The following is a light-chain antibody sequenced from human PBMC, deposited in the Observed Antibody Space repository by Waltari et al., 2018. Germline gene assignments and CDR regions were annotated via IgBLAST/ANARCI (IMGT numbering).Light chain of an antibody. CDR2: DAS. V-gene: IGKV3-11*01. Sequence: EIVLTQSPVTLSLSPGERATLYCRASQSVSSYLTWYQQKPGQAPRLLIYDASNRATGIPARFRGSGSRTDFTLTISSLEPEDFAVYYCQQRSNWPPALTFGGGTKVEVK. J-gene: IGKJ4*01. CDR1: QSVSSY. CDR3: QQRSNWPPALT.